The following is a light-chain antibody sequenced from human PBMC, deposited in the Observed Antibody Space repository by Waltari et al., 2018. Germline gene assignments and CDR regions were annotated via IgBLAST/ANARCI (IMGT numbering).Light chain of an antibody. CDR3: HQYYERPHF. CDR2: RTS. J-gene: IGKJ2*01. V-gene: IGKV1-NL1*01. Sequence: DIQMTQSPSSLSASVGDRVTLTCRTNQGISYSIAWYQQRQGKAPRLLLYRTSTRHSGVPSRFSGDGSGTHYTLTINSLQPEDAATYCCHQYYERPHFFGQGT. CDR1: QGISYS.